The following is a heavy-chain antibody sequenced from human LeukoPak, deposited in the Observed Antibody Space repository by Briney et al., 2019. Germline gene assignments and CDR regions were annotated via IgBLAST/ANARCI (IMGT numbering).Heavy chain of an antibody. CDR3: ARGGILTGYYVSRFDP. V-gene: IGHV1-46*01. CDR2: INPSGGST. D-gene: IGHD3-9*01. Sequence: ASVKVSCKASGYTFTSYYMHWVRQAPGQGLEWMGIINPSGGSTSYAQKFQGRVTMTRDTSTSTVYMELSSLRSEDTAVYYCARGGILTGYYVSRFDPWGQGTLVTVSS. J-gene: IGHJ5*02. CDR1: GYTFTSYY.